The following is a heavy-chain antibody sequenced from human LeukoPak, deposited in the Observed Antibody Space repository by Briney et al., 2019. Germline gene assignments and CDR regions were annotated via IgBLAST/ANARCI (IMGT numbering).Heavy chain of an antibody. D-gene: IGHD6-13*01. CDR1: GFTFSSYW. Sequence: GGSLRLSCAASGFTFSSYWMHWVRQAPGKGLVWVSRINNDGTSTTYADSVKGRFTISRDNAKNTMYSQMNSLRAEDTALYYCAREIQAAGKTLDYWGQGTLATVSS. CDR3: AREIQAAGKTLDY. CDR2: INNDGTST. V-gene: IGHV3-74*01. J-gene: IGHJ4*02.